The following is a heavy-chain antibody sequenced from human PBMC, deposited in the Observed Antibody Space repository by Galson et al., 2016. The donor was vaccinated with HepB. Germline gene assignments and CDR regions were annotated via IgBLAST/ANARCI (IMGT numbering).Heavy chain of an antibody. CDR3: ARDPAPYYGSGSYLDYFDY. Sequence: SLRLSCAASGFTFSSYAMHWVRQAPGKGLEWVAVISYDGSNKYYADSVKGRFTISRDNSKNTLYLQMNSLRAEDTAVYFCARDPAPYYGSGSYLDYFDYWGQGTLVTVSS. CDR2: ISYDGSNK. J-gene: IGHJ4*02. CDR1: GFTFSSYA. D-gene: IGHD3-10*01. V-gene: IGHV3-30-3*01.